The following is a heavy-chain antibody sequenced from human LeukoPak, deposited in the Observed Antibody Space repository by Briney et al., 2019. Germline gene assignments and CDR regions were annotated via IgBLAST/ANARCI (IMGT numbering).Heavy chain of an antibody. Sequence: SETLSLTCTVSGGSISRYSWSWIRQPPGKGLEWIGYIYYSGSTNYNPSLKSRVTISVDGSKNQFSLELSSVTAADTAVYYCARNSDSSSYYLGYWGQGTLVTVSS. D-gene: IGHD3-22*01. V-gene: IGHV4-59*12. CDR2: IYYSGST. J-gene: IGHJ4*02. CDR3: ARNSDSSSYYLGY. CDR1: GGSISRYS.